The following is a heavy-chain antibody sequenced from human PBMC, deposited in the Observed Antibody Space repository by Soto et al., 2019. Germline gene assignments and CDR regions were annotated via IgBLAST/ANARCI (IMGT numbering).Heavy chain of an antibody. J-gene: IGHJ6*02. D-gene: IGHD2-21*01. V-gene: IGHV3-23*01. CDR1: GFTFSHYV. CDR3: AKVRASYLSASYFYYGLEV. CDR2: ISGSGSSV. Sequence: EVQLLESGGGLVRPGGSLRLSCAASGFTFSHYVLSWVRQAPGGGLEWVSSISGSGSSVYLADSVRGRFAMSRDLSTNTVSLQMNSLTVENTAIYYCAKVRASYLSASYFYYGLEVWGQGTTVNVSS.